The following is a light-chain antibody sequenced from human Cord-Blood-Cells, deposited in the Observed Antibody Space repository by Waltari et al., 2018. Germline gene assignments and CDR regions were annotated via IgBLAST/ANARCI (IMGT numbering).Light chain of an antibody. Sequence: DIQMTQSPSSLSASVGDRVTITCQASQDISNYLNWYQQKPGKAPKLVIYDASKLETGVPSRFSGCGYGTGSTYTISSMQPEDFATYCCQQYDNRPLTFGGGTKVEIK. V-gene: IGKV1-33*01. CDR1: QDISNY. CDR3: QQYDNRPLT. CDR2: DAS. J-gene: IGKJ4*01.